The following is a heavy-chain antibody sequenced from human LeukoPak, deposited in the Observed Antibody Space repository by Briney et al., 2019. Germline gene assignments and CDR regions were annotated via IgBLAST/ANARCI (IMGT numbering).Heavy chain of an antibody. CDR2: IYYSGST. CDR3: ARVQTNYDILTGYYIGYYFDY. D-gene: IGHD3-9*01. Sequence: GSLRLSCTASAFAFSNHAMSWIRQPPGKGLEWIGYIYYSGSTNYNPSLKSRVTISVDTSKNQFSLKLSSVTAADTAVYYCARVQTNYDILTGYYIGYYFDYWGQGTLVTVSS. CDR1: AFAFSNHA. V-gene: IGHV4-59*11. J-gene: IGHJ4*02.